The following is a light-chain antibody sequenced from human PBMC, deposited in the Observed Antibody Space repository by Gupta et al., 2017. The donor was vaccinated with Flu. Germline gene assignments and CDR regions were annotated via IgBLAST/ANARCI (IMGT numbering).Light chain of an antibody. CDR1: QSIRTY. CDR2: AAS. V-gene: IGKV1-39*01. J-gene: IGKJ5*01. CDR3: QQSYSTPPIT. Sequence: DIQMTQSPSSLSASIGDRVALTCRASQSIRTYLNWYQQKPGKAPKLLIYAASSLQSGVPSRFSGSGSGTDSTLTISSLQPEDFATYYCQQSYSTPPITFGQGTRLEIK.